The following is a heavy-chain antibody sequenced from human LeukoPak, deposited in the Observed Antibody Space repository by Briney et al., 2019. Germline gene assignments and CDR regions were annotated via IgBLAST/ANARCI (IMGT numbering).Heavy chain of an antibody. J-gene: IGHJ5*02. CDR1: GGSINSYY. V-gene: IGHV4-59*08. CDR2: IYYSGST. D-gene: IGHD6-19*01. Sequence: PSETLSLTCSVSGGSINSYYWSWIRQPPGKGLEWIGYIYYSGSTNYNPSLKSRVTISVDTSKNQFSLKLSSVTAADTAVYYCARHSIGSSGWYSWFDPWGQGTLVTVSS. CDR3: ARHSIGSSGWYSWFDP.